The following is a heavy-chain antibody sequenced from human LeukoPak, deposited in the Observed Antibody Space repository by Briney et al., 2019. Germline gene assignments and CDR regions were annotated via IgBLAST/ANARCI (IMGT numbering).Heavy chain of an antibody. Sequence: ASVKVSCKASGGTFSSYAISWVRQAPGQGLEWMGGIIPIFGTANYAQKLQGRVTKTTDTSTSTAYMELRSLKSDDTAVYYCASLKNYYDSSGYLVTDAFDIWGQGTMVTVSS. V-gene: IGHV1-69*05. CDR2: IIPIFGTA. J-gene: IGHJ3*02. CDR1: GGTFSSYA. CDR3: ASLKNYYDSSGYLVTDAFDI. D-gene: IGHD3-22*01.